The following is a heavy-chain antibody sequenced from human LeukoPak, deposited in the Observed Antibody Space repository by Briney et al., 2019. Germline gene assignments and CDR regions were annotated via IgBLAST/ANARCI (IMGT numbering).Heavy chain of an antibody. CDR3: ARSTRSWFDP. V-gene: IGHV4-39*07. Sequence: PSETLSLTCTVSGGSISSSSYYWGWIRQPPGKGLEWIGSIYYSGSTYYNPSLKSRVTISVDTSKNQFSLKLSSVTAADTAVYYCARSTRSWFDPWGQGTLVTV. J-gene: IGHJ5*02. CDR2: IYYSGST. CDR1: GGSISSSSYY. D-gene: IGHD3-10*01.